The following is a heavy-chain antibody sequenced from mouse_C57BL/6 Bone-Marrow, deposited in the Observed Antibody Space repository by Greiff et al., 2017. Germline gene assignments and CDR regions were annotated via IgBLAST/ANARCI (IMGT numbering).Heavy chain of an antibody. CDR2: ISLKSDNYAT. CDR1: GFTFSNYW. Sequence: EVKLLESGGGLVQPGGSMKLSCVASGFTFSNYWMHWVRQSPEKGLEWVAQISLKSDNYATHYAASVKGTFTISRDDSKSSVYLQMNNVRAEGTGIYYCTDGGYYAMDYWGQGTLVTVAS. V-gene: IGHV6-3*01. CDR3: TDGGYYAMDY. J-gene: IGHJ4*01.